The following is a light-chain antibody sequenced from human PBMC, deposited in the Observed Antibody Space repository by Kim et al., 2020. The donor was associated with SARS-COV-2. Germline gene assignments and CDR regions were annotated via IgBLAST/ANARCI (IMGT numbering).Light chain of an antibody. V-gene: IGKV1-33*01. J-gene: IGKJ4*01. CDR3: QQYDKVPLT. Sequence: DIQMTQSPSSLSASVGDRVTITCQASQDITNFLNWYQQKPGKAPKLLIYDVYNLETGVPSRFSGSGSGTDFTFTISSLQTEDLATYYCQQYDKVPLTFGGGTKVDIK. CDR1: QDITNF. CDR2: DVY.